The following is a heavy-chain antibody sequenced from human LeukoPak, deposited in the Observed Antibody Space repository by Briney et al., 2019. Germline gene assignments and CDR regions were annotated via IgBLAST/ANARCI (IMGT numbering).Heavy chain of an antibody. CDR3: ARTLTIFDDTWGPQDSYYMDV. Sequence: PSETLSLTCTVSGGSISSYYWSWIRQPPGKGLEWIGYIYYSGSTNYNPSLKSRVTISVDTSKNQFSLKLSSVTAADTAVYYCARTLTIFDDTWGPQDSYYMDVWGKGTTVTVSS. CDR1: GGSISSYY. CDR2: IYYSGST. D-gene: IGHD3-3*01. V-gene: IGHV4-59*01. J-gene: IGHJ6*03.